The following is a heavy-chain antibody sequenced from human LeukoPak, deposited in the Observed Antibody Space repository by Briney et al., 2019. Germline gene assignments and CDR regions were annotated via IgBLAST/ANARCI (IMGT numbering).Heavy chain of an antibody. J-gene: IGHJ4*02. D-gene: IGHD6-13*01. V-gene: IGHV4-38-2*01. CDR2: IYYSGST. CDR3: ATTYSSSWFY. CDR1: GYSISSGYY. Sequence: PSETLSLTCGVSGYSISSGYYWGWIRQPPGKGLEWIGSIYYSGSTYYNPSLKSRVTMSVDTSKNQFSLKLSSVTAADTAVYYCATTYSSSWFYWGQGTLVTVSS.